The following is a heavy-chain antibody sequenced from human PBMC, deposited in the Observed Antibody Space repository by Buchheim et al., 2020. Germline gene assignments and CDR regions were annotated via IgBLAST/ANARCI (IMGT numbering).Heavy chain of an antibody. CDR3: ARGERGYCSGGSCYSGDY. V-gene: IGHV1-8*01. Sequence: QVQLVQSGAEVKKPGASVKVSCKASGYTFSNYHINWVRQATGQGPEWMGWVHPHNGHTGYAQKFQGRVTMTRNTSISTAYMELSSLRSEDTAVYYCARGERGYCSGGSCYSGDYWGQGTL. J-gene: IGHJ4*02. CDR2: VHPHNGHT. CDR1: GYTFSNYH. D-gene: IGHD2-15*01.